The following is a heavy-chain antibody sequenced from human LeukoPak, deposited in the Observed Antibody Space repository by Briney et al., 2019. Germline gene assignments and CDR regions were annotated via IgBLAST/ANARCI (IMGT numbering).Heavy chain of an antibody. J-gene: IGHJ3*01. Sequence: SESLSLTCTVSGGSLSIADYYWSWIRQPPGKGLEGLEWLGYIYYSGSTYCNPSLTRRITISIDTSKKQFSLKLTSVTAADTAVYYCARSLRGYSFDDWGQGTMVTVSS. D-gene: IGHD3-16*02. CDR1: GGSLSIADYY. V-gene: IGHV4-30-4*01. CDR2: IYYSGST. CDR3: ARSLRGYSFDD.